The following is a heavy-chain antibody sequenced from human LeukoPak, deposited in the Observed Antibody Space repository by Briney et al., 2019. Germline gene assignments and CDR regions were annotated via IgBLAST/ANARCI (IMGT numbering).Heavy chain of an antibody. D-gene: IGHD1-26*01. CDR3: ANALVPVGSPFYFAS. J-gene: IGHJ4*02. CDR1: GLNLFDYA. Sequence: GGSLRLSCAASGLNLFDYAMSWVRQAPGKGLEWVSTIRGAGGPTYYPDSVKGRFTVSRDNSNNTLYLQMNRLRAEDSAIYYCANALVPVGSPFYFASWGQGSLVTVSS. V-gene: IGHV3-23*01. CDR2: IRGAGGPT.